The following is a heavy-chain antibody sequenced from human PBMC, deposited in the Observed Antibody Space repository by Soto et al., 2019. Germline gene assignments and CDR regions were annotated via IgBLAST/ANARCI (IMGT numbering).Heavy chain of an antibody. CDR2: VYFSGST. Sequence: PSETLSLTCTVSGVSISNSNYYWGWIRQPPGKGLEWIGSVYFSGSTYYNPSLRSRVTISVDTSKNQFSLKLTSVTAADTAVYYCAREVLSGYYPAGWFDPWGQGTPVTVS. V-gene: IGHV4-39*02. D-gene: IGHD3-3*01. CDR3: AREVLSGYYPAGWFDP. J-gene: IGHJ5*02. CDR1: GVSISNSNYY.